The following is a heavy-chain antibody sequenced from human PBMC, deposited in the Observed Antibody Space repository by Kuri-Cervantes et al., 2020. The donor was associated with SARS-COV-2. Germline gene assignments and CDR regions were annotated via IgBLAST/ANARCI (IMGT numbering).Heavy chain of an antibody. CDR3: ASSTPATVTYPFDY. D-gene: IGHD4-17*01. J-gene: IGHJ4*02. V-gene: IGHV3-23*01. Sequence: GGSLRLSCAASGFTFSSYAMSWVRQAPGKGLEWVSTINGSGDSTYYPDSVKGRFTISRDNSKNTLYLQMNRLRAEDTAVYYCASSTPATVTYPFDYWGQGTLVTVSS. CDR2: INGSGDST. CDR1: GFTFSSYA.